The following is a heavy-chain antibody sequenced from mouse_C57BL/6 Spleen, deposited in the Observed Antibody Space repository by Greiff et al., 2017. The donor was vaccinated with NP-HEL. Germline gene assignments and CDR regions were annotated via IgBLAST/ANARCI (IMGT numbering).Heavy chain of an antibody. CDR2: ISDGGSYT. J-gene: IGHJ3*01. V-gene: IGHV5-4*01. Sequence: DVMLVESGGGLVKPGGSLKLSCAASGFTFSSYAMSWVRQTPEKRLEWVATISDGGSYTYYPDNVKGRFTISRDNAKNNLYLQMSLLKSEDTAMYYCAREGLRWFAYWGQGTLVTVSA. D-gene: IGHD2-4*01. CDR3: AREGLRWFAY. CDR1: GFTFSSYA.